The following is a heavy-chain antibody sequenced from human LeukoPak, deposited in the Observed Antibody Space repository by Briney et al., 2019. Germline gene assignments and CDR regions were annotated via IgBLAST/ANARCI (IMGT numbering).Heavy chain of an antibody. CDR3: ARETGYSYGSPLRSFDY. J-gene: IGHJ4*02. Sequence: PGRSLRLSCAASGFTFSSYAMHWARQAPGKGLEWVAVISYDGSNKYYADSVKGRFTISRDNSKNTLYLQMNSLRAEDTAVYYCARETGYSYGSPLRSFDYWGQGTLVTVSS. CDR1: GFTFSSYA. V-gene: IGHV3-30*04. CDR2: ISYDGSNK. D-gene: IGHD5-18*01.